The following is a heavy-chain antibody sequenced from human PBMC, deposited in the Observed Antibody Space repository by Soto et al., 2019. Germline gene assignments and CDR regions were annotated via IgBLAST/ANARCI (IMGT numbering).Heavy chain of an antibody. CDR3: ARPQYYYDSSGYYLGWFDP. Sequence: PGESLKISCKGSGYTFTSNWIGWVRQMPGKGLEWMGIIYPGDSDTRYSPSFQGQVTISADKSISTAYLQWSSLKASDTAMYYSARPQYYYDSSGYYLGWFDPWGQGSLVTVSS. CDR1: GYTFTSNW. J-gene: IGHJ5*02. CDR2: IYPGDSDT. D-gene: IGHD3-22*01. V-gene: IGHV5-51*03.